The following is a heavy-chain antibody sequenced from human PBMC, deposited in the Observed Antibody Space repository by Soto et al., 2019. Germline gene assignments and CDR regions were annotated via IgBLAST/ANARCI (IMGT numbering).Heavy chain of an antibody. V-gene: IGHV3-23*01. CDR1: GFTFSSYA. D-gene: IGHD6-6*01. CDR2: ISGSGGST. Sequence: GGSLRLSCAASGFTFSSYAMSWVRQAPGKGLEWVSAISGSGGSTYYADSVKGRFTISRDNSKSTLYLQMNSLRAEDTAVYYCAKGGSYSSSFASALGFDPWGQGTLVTVSS. CDR3: AKGGSYSSSFASALGFDP. J-gene: IGHJ5*02.